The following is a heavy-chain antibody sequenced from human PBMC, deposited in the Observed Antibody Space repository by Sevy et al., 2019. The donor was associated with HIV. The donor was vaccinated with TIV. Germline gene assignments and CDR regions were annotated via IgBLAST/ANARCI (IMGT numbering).Heavy chain of an antibody. D-gene: IGHD2-8*01. CDR2: FSFGCGRI. CDR3: AREGCTRPHDH. J-gene: IGHJ4*02. CDR1: GFNFNIYS. Sequence: GGSLRLSCVASGFNFNIYSMSWVRQAPGKGLGWVSTFSFGCGRINHADSVQGRFTMSRDDSKKTVYLEMNSLRAEDTAVYYCAREGCTRPHDHWGQGTLVTVSS. V-gene: IGHV3-23*01.